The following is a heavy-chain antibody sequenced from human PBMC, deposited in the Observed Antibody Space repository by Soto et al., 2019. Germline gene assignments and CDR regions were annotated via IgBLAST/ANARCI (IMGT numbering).Heavy chain of an antibody. D-gene: IGHD6-19*01. CDR1: GFTFRSYA. Sequence: GGSLGLSCAASGFTFRSYAMNWVRQTQEKGLEWVSSISSTSTYTRYADSVKGRFTISRDNANNSLFLQMNSLRAEDTAIYYCARDLALAGNYWGQGALVTVSS. V-gene: IGHV3-21*01. J-gene: IGHJ4*02. CDR2: ISSTSTYT. CDR3: ARDLALAGNY.